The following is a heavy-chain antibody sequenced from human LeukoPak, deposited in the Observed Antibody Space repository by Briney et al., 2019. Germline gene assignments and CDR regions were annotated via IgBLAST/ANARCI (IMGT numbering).Heavy chain of an antibody. CDR3: ARVKEAAAFDY. Sequence: GGSLRLSCAASGFTFSNYAMNWVRQAPGKGLEWVSGIGDSGGSTYYADSVKGRFTISRDNSKNTLYLQMNSLRAEETAVYYCARVKEAAAFDYWGQGALVTVSS. J-gene: IGHJ4*02. CDR1: GFTFSNYA. CDR2: IGDSGGST. D-gene: IGHD6-25*01. V-gene: IGHV3-23*01.